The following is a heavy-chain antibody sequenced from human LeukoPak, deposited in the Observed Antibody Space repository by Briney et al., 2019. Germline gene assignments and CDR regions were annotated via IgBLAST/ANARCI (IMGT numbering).Heavy chain of an antibody. Sequence: TSETLSLTCAVSGVSIASYSCHWIRQPPGRGLEDLGAIGSSGNINYNPSLRSRLTIAVDPSKNQCSLKVTSVTAADTAVYYCARSSGWWALDYWGQGTLVAVSS. J-gene: IGHJ4*02. D-gene: IGHD6-13*01. V-gene: IGHV4-59*10. CDR3: ARSSGWWALDY. CDR1: GVSIASYS. CDR2: IGSSGNI.